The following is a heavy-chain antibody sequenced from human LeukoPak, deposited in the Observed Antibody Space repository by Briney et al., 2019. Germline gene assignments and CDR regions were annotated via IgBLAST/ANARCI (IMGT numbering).Heavy chain of an antibody. V-gene: IGHV3-23*01. CDR1: GFTFSSYA. CDR3: AKEGGPYYYGSGSYSAYDY. J-gene: IGHJ4*02. D-gene: IGHD3-10*01. CDR2: ISGSGGST. Sequence: PGASLRLSCAASGFTFSSYAMSWVRQAPGKGLEWVSAISGSGGSTYYADSVKGRFTISRDNSKNTLYLQMNSLRAEDTTVYYCAKEGGPYYYGSGSYSAYDYWGQGTLVTVS.